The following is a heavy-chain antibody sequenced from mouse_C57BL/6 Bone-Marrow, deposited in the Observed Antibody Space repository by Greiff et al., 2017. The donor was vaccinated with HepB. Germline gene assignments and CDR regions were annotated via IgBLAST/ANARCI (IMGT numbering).Heavy chain of an antibody. V-gene: IGHV5-4*01. D-gene: IGHD2-3*01. CDR2: ISDGGSYT. J-gene: IGHJ1*03. Sequence: DVMLVESGGGLVKPGGSLKLSCAASGFTFSSYAMSWVRQTPEKRLEWVATISDGGSYTYYPDNVKGRFTISRDNAKNNLYLQMSHLKSEDTAMYYCAREGGGIYDGYFYWYFDVWGTGTTVTVSS. CDR3: AREGGGIYDGYFYWYFDV. CDR1: GFTFSSYA.